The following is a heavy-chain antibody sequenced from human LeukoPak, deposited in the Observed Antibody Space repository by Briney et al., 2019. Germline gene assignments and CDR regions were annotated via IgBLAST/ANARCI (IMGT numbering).Heavy chain of an antibody. CDR3: ARQMNTVTADY. V-gene: IGHV4-39*01. CDR1: GGSISSSSYF. CDR2: IFYSGST. J-gene: IGHJ4*02. Sequence: TSETLSLTCTVSGGSISSSSYFWGWIRQPPGKGLEWIGSIFYSGSTYYNPSLNSRVTISIDTSKNQFSLRLSSVTAADTAVYYCARQMNTVTADYWGQGTLVTVSS. D-gene: IGHD4-17*01.